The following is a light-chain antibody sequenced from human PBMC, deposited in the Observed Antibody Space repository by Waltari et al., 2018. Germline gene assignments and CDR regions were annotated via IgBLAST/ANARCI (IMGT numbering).Light chain of an antibody. CDR2: LGS. Sequence: DLVMTQSPLSLPVTPGEPASIPCRSSQSLLHSNGYNYLDWYLQKPGQSPQLLIYLGSNRASGVPDRFSGSGSGTDFTLKISRVEAEDVGIYYCMQALQTPVTFGKGTKVEIK. J-gene: IGKJ1*01. V-gene: IGKV2-28*01. CDR1: QSLLHSNGYNY. CDR3: MQALQTPVT.